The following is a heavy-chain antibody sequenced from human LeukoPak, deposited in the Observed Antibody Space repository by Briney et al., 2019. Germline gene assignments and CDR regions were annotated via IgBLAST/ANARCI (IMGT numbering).Heavy chain of an antibody. CDR2: INPRSGGT. CDR3: ARGATTQYFDP. CDR1: GYTFSDYY. V-gene: IGHV1-2*02. J-gene: IGHJ5*02. Sequence: GASVKVSCKASGYTFSDYYIHWVRQAPGQGLEWMGWINPRSGGTNSAQRFQGRVTMTRDTSIDTVYMELSRLTSDDTAVYYCARGATTQYFDPWGQGTLVTVSS. D-gene: IGHD5-12*01.